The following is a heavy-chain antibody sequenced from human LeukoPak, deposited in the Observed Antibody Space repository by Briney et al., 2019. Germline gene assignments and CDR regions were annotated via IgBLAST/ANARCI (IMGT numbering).Heavy chain of an antibody. CDR3: ARQGSPRPPIDY. J-gene: IGHJ4*02. CDR1: GGSISSSSYY. V-gene: IGHV4-39*01. CDR2: IYYSGST. Sequence: PSETLSLTCTVSGGSISSSSYYWGWIRQPPGKGLEGIGGIYYSGSTYYNPSLKSRVTISVDTSKNQFSLKLSSVTAADTAVYYCARQGSPRPPIDYWGQGTLVTVSS.